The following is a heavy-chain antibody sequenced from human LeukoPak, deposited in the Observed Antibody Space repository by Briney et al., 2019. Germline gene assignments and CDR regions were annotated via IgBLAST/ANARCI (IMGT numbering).Heavy chain of an antibody. Sequence: GGSLRLSCAASGFTFSSYGMHWVRQAPGKGLEWVAVISYDGSNKYYADSVKGRFTISRDNSKNTLYLQMNSLRAEDTAVYYCAKENDFVYWGQGTLVTVSS. D-gene: IGHD3-3*01. J-gene: IGHJ4*02. V-gene: IGHV3-30*18. CDR2: ISYDGSNK. CDR1: GFTFSSYG. CDR3: AKENDFVY.